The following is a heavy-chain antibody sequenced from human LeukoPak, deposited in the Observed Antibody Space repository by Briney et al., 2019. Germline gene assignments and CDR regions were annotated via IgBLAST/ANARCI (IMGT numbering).Heavy chain of an antibody. CDR3: ARELVQVVVAATPDY. V-gene: IGHV1-2*02. CDR1: GYSFTVYY. Sequence: ASVTVSFKTSGYSFTVYYLQWVRQAPGQGPEWMGWINPNSGGTNYAQKFQGRVTMTRDTSISTAYMELSRLRSDDTAVYYCARELVQVVVAATPDYWGQGTLVTVSS. D-gene: IGHD2-15*01. CDR2: INPNSGGT. J-gene: IGHJ4*02.